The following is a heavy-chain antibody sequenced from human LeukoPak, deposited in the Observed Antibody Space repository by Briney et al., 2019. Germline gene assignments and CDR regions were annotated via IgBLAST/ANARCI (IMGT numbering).Heavy chain of an antibody. J-gene: IGHJ4*02. CDR2: IYYSGST. CDR3: ARGRPYSGGYHLDY. CDR1: GDSTSSDNYY. V-gene: IGHV4-39*01. Sequence: SGTLSLTCTVSGDSTSSDNYYGGWVRQPPGKGLGWIGNIYYSGSTYYNPSLKSRVTMSVDTSKNQFSLKLNSVTAADTAVYYCARGRPYSGGYHLDYWGQGTLVTVSS. D-gene: IGHD1-26*01.